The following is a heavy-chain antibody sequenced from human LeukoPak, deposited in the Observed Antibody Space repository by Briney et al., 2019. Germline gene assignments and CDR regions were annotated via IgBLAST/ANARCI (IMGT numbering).Heavy chain of an antibody. D-gene: IGHD3-22*01. CDR2: INWKGGTT. CDR3: ARVGRWSYYYDSSGYDAFDI. CDR1: GFIFDDYG. V-gene: IGHV3-20*04. J-gene: IGHJ3*02. Sequence: GGSLRLSCAASGFIFDDYGMSWVRQAPGKGLEWVSGINWKGGTTGYADSVKGRFIISRDNAKNSLYLQMNSLRAEDTAVYYCARVGRWSYYYDSSGYDAFDIWGQGTMVTVSS.